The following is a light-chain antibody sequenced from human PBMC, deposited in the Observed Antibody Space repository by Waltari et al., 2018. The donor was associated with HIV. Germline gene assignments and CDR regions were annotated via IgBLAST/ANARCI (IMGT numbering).Light chain of an antibody. J-gene: IGKJ2*01. CDR3: QQYDSGPRGIT. CDR2: EAA. V-gene: IGKV3-15*01. CDR1: QSISAK. Sequence: EIVMTQSPPTLSVSPGQRVTLSCTARQSISAKVAWYQQRPGQAPRLLIYEAATRPTGIPARFSGSGSGTEFTLTSSSLQSEDFATYFCQQYDSGPRGITFGQGTMLEI.